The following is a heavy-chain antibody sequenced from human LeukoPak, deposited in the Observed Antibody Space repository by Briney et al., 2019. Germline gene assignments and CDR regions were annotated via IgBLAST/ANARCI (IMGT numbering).Heavy chain of an antibody. CDR2: IVVGSGNT. V-gene: IGHV1-58*02. J-gene: IGHJ4*02. CDR3: ARGQKYRNGYTVTELGSGYFDY. CDR1: GFTFTSSA. Sequence: ASVKVSCKASGFTFTSSAMQWVRQARGQRLEWIGWIVVGSGNTNYAQKFQERVTITRDMSTSTAYMELSSLRSEDTAVYYCARGQKYRNGYTVTELGSGYFDYWGQGTLVTVSS. D-gene: IGHD5-18*01.